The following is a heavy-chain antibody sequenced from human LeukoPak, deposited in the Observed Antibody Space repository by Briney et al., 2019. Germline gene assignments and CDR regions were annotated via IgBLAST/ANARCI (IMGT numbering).Heavy chain of an antibody. CDR1: GYTFTSYA. Sequence: ASVKVSCKASGYTFTSYAMHWVRQAPGQRLEWMGWINGANGNTKYSQKFHGRVTITRDTSASTAYMELSSLRSEDTAVYYCARDGSVGRYFDLWGRGTLVTVSS. V-gene: IGHV1-3*01. CDR2: INGANGNT. D-gene: IGHD4-23*01. J-gene: IGHJ2*01. CDR3: ARDGSVGRYFDL.